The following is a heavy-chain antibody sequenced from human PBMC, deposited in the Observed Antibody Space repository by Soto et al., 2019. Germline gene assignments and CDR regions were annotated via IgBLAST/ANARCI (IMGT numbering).Heavy chain of an antibody. CDR3: ARARPYSSGWYYFDY. V-gene: IGHV1-69*13. CDR1: GGTFSSYA. Sequence: SVKVSCKASGGTFSSYAISWVRQAPGQGLEWMGGIIPIFGTANYAQKFQGRVTITADESTSTAHMELSSLRSEDTAVYYCARARPYSSGWYYFDYWGQGTLVTVSS. J-gene: IGHJ4*02. D-gene: IGHD6-19*01. CDR2: IIPIFGTA.